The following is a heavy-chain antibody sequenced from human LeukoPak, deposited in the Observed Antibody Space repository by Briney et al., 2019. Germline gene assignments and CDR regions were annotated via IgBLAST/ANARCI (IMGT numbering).Heavy chain of an antibody. CDR2: IYAGGNT. CDR1: GGSISSYY. V-gene: IGHV4-4*07. D-gene: IGHD6-13*01. Sequence: PSETLSLTCTVSGGSISSYYWSWVRQPAGKGLEWIGRIYAGGNTNYNPSLKGRVTMTVDTSKNQFSLNLSSVTAADTAVYYCARGRGSSWYYFDSWGQGTLVTVSS. J-gene: IGHJ4*02. CDR3: ARGRGSSWYYFDS.